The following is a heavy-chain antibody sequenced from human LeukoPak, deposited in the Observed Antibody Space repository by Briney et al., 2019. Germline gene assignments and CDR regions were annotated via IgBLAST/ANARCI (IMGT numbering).Heavy chain of an antibody. CDR3: AREIVSAVAGNFDY. V-gene: IGHV3-48*03. J-gene: IGHJ4*02. CDR1: GFNIRSYE. Sequence: GRSLRLSCAASGFNIRSYEMNWVRQAPGKGLEWVSYISNTDETRTYADSVKGRFTISRDNAKNSLHLEMNSLRAEDTAVYYWAREIVSAVAGNFDYWGQGTLVTVSS. CDR2: ISNTDETR. D-gene: IGHD6-19*01.